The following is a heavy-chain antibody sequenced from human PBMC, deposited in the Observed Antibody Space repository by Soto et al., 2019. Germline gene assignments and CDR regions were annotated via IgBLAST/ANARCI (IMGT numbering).Heavy chain of an antibody. D-gene: IGHD3-3*01. J-gene: IGHJ4*02. CDR2: VSGGGDGT. CDR3: TKGPIFGVVTHYFDS. Sequence: EVQLLESGGGLVQPGGSLRLSCAASGFTFSSYAMNWVRQAPGKGLEWVSSVSGGGDGTYYADSVKGRFTISRDNSKNTLYLQMNSLRAQDTAVYFCTKGPIFGVVTHYFDSWGQGTLVTVS. CDR1: GFTFSSYA. V-gene: IGHV3-23*01.